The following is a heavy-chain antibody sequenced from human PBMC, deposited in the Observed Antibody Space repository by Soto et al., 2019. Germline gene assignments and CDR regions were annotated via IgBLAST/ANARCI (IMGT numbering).Heavy chain of an antibody. D-gene: IGHD3-22*01. J-gene: IGHJ3*02. Sequence: QVQLVQSGAEVKKPGSSVKVSCKTSGGTFSSYAISWVRQAPGQGLDWMGGIIPIFGTGNYAQKFQGRVTTTADEYTSTAYMELSSLRSADTAVYYCARDRGYYYDSSGYTNAFDIWGQGTMVTVSS. CDR1: GGTFSSYA. V-gene: IGHV1-69*01. CDR2: IIPIFGTG. CDR3: ARDRGYYYDSSGYTNAFDI.